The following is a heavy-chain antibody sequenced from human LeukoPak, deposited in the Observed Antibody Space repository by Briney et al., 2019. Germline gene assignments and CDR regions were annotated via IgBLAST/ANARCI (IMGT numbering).Heavy chain of an antibody. D-gene: IGHD6-19*01. CDR3: AGSIAVAGGA. CDR1: GFAFNEYG. V-gene: IGHV3-72*01. Sequence: GGTLRLSCAASGFAFNEYGMRWDRQVPGRGVEGFGRIRNKANSNTIYYAASVTGRFTISRDDLKNLLYLQMNSLKTEDTAVYFCAGSIAVAGGAWGQGTLVTVTS. CDR2: IRNKANSNTI. J-gene: IGHJ5*02.